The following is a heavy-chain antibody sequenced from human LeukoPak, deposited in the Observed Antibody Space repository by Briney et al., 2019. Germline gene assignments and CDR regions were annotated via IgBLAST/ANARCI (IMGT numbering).Heavy chain of an antibody. J-gene: IGHJ3*02. CDR3: ARGRYGDYGDAFDI. CDR1: GFTVSSNY. V-gene: IGHV3-53*01. D-gene: IGHD4-17*01. CDR2: IYSGGST. Sequence: GGSLRLPCAASGFTVSSNYMSWVRQAPGKGLEWVSVIYSGGSTYYADSVKGRFAISRDNSKNTLYLQMNSLRAEDTAVYYCARGRYGDYGDAFDIWGQGTMVTVSS.